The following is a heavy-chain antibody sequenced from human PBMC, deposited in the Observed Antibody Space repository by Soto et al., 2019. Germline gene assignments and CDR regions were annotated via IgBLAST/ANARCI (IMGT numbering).Heavy chain of an antibody. V-gene: IGHV4-39*01. CDR1: GGSISSSSYY. D-gene: IGHD2-2*02. J-gene: IGHJ4*02. CDR3: VRYTVSSRFANDF. CDR2: FDYSGTT. Sequence: SETLSLTCTVSGGSISSSSYYWGWIRQPPGKGLEWIGSFDYSGTTYHNPSLKSRVTISVDLSKNQVSLKLHSVTAADTSVYYCVRYTVSSRFANDFWGQGTLVTVSS.